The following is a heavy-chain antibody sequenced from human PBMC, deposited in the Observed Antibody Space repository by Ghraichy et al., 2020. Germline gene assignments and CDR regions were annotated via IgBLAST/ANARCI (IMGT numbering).Heavy chain of an antibody. CDR2: ISGSGGNT. D-gene: IGHD2-15*01. V-gene: IGHV3-23*01. CDR1: GFTFSSYA. J-gene: IGHJ1*01. CDR3: AKDVGRGGGSCFHH. Sequence: GGSLRLSCAASGFTFSSYAMSWVRQAPGKGLEWVSAISGSGGNTYYADSVKGRFTFSRDNPKNTLYLQMNSLRAEDTAVYYCAKDVGRGGGSCFHHWGQGTLVTVSS.